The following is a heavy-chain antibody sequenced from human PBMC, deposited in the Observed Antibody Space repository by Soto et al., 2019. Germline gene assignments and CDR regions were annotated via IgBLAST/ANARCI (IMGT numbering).Heavy chain of an antibody. Sequence: EGQLLESGGGLVQPGGSLRLSCAASGFTFSTYAMSWVRQAPGKGLEWVSIISKSGDSTYYADSVAGRFTISRANSKNTLYLQMISLRVEDTAVYDCGSRAQSYFDYCGPGTLVTVSS. D-gene: IGHD1-26*01. CDR2: ISKSGDST. CDR3: GSRAQSYFDY. J-gene: IGHJ4*02. V-gene: IGHV3-23*01. CDR1: GFTFSTYA.